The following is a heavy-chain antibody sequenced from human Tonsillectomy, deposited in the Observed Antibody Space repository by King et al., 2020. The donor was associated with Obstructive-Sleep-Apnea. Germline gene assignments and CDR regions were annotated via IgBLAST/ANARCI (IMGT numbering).Heavy chain of an antibody. CDR1: GFSFSNNA. J-gene: IGHJ6*02. Sequence: VQLVESGGGLVQPGGSLRLSCAASGFSFSNNAMSWVRQAPGKGVEWGSAISGSGGSAHYADSVQGRFTLSRDNSKNTLFLQMNTLRAEDKAVYYCAKDDYYYYGMDVWGQGTTVTVSS. CDR3: AKDDYYYYGMDV. V-gene: IGHV3-23*04. CDR2: ISGSGGSA.